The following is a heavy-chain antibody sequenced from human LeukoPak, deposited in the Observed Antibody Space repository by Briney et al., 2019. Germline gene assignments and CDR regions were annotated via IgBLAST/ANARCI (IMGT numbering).Heavy chain of an antibody. CDR1: GYTFTSYY. CDR2: INPSGGST. J-gene: IGHJ6*02. D-gene: IGHD6-19*01. Sequence: ASVKVSCKASGYTFTSYYMHWVRQAPGQGLEWMGIINPSGGSTSYAQKFQSRVTMTRDTSTSTVYMELSSLRSEDTAVDYCARELGIAVAGIYYGMDVWGQGTTVTVSS. CDR3: ARELGIAVAGIYYGMDV. V-gene: IGHV1-46*01.